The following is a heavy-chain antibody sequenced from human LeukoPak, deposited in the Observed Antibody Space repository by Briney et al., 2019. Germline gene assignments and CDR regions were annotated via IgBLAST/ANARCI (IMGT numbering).Heavy chain of an antibody. D-gene: IGHD6-13*01. CDR2: INPNSGGT. J-gene: IGHJ5*02. Sequence: ASVKVSCKASGYTFTGYYMHWVRQAPGQGLEWMGWINPNSGGTNYAQKFQGRVTMTRDTSISTAYMELSRLRSGDTAVYYCARGRRPIAAAGTGNWFDPWGQGTLVTASS. CDR3: ARGRRPIAAAGTGNWFDP. V-gene: IGHV1-2*02. CDR1: GYTFTGYY.